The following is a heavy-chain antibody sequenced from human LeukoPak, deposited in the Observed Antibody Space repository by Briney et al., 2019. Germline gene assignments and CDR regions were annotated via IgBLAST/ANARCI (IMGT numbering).Heavy chain of an antibody. CDR1: GFTFSSYA. Sequence: AGGSLRLSCAASGFTFSSYAMGWVRQAPGKGLEWVSAISGSGGSTYYADSVKGRFTISRDNSKNTLYLQMNSLRAEDTAVYYCAKVGYYYDSSGFYYFDYWGQGTLVTVSS. V-gene: IGHV3-23*01. J-gene: IGHJ4*02. D-gene: IGHD3-22*01. CDR3: AKVGYYYDSSGFYYFDY. CDR2: ISGSGGST.